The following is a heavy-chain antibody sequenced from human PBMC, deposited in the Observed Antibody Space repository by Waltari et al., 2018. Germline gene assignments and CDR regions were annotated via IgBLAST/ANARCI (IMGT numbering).Heavy chain of an antibody. Sequence: QVQLQQWGAGLLKPSETLSLTCAVYGGSFSGYYWSWIRQRPGKGLEWIGEINHSGSTNFNPSLKSRVTISVDTSKNQFSLKLISVTAADTAVYYCARGPGYYGSGSYYYWGQGTLVTVSS. V-gene: IGHV4-34*01. J-gene: IGHJ4*02. CDR3: ARGPGYYGSGSYYY. D-gene: IGHD3-10*01. CDR2: INHSGST. CDR1: GGSFSGYY.